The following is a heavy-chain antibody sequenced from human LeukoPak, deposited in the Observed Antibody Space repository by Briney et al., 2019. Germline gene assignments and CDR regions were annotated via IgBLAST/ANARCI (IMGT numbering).Heavy chain of an antibody. V-gene: IGHV4-4*07. J-gene: IGHJ4*02. CDR2: IYTSGST. Sequence: SETLSLTCTVSGGSISNYYWSWIRQPAGKGLEWIGRIYTSGSTNYNPSLKSRVTMSIDTTKKQFSLKLTSVTGADTAVYYCTRDGGEGYNWVDYWGQGTLVTVSA. CDR1: GGSISNYY. CDR3: TRDGGEGYNWVDY. D-gene: IGHD5-24*01.